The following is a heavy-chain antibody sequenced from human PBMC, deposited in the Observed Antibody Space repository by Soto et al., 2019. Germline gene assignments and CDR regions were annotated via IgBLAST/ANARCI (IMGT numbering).Heavy chain of an antibody. D-gene: IGHD1-1*01. CDR1: GGTFRTNA. CDR2: IIPIFPTP. CDR3: ARDKDRLQLGGNYYYIMDV. V-gene: IGHV1-69*12. J-gene: IGHJ6*02. Sequence: QVQLVQSGAEVKKPGSSVKISCKASGGTFRTNAFSWVRQAPGQGLEWMGGIIPIFPTPDYAQKFQSRVTITADESTTKTDMELSSLRSEDTAIYYCARDKDRLQLGGNYYYIMDVWGQGTTVTVSS.